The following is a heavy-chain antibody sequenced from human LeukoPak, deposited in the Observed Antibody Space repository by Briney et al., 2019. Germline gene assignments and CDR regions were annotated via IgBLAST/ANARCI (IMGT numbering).Heavy chain of an antibody. CDR2: ISGSGGST. D-gene: IGHD3-10*01. CDR3: AKDRYYGSGSYYNPPDAFDI. Sequence: GGSLRLSCAASGFTFSSYAMSWVRQAPGKGREWVSAISGSGGSTYYADSVKGRFTISRDNSKNTLYLQMNSLRAEDTAVYYCAKDRYYGSGSYYNPPDAFDIWGQGTMVTVSS. J-gene: IGHJ3*02. V-gene: IGHV3-23*01. CDR1: GFTFSSYA.